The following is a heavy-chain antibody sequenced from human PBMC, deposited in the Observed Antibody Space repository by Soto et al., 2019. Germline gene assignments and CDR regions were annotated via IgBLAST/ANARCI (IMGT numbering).Heavy chain of an antibody. J-gene: IGHJ4*02. CDR1: GGPISSGSYY. D-gene: IGHD7-27*01. CDR3: PGDGIWRTPWGC. V-gene: IGHV4-31*03. CDR2: TYYSGST. Sequence: NPSETLSLTCTVSGGPISSGSYYWNCIRPHPGKRLEWIGYTYYSGSTYYNPSLKSRVTISVDTSKSQCSLCLGCVTAADTAVYYCPGDGIWRTPWGCCGQETLVSVS.